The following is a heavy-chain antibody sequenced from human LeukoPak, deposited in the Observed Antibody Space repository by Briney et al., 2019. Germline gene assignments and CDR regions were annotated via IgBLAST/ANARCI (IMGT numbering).Heavy chain of an antibody. D-gene: IGHD5-12*01. CDR1: GGTFSSYA. CDR3: ASNSGYDLDYFDY. J-gene: IGHJ4*02. CDR2: IIPIFGTA. V-gene: IGHV1-69*06. Sequence: SVKVSCKASGGTFSSYAISWVRQAPGQGLEWMGGIIPIFGTANYAQKFQGTVTIIADKSTSTAYMELSSLRSEDTAVYYCASNSGYDLDYFDYWGQGTLVTVSS.